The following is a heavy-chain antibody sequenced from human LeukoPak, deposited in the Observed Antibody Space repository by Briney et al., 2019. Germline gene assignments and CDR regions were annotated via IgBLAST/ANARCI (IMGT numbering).Heavy chain of an antibody. V-gene: IGHV3-48*01. CDR1: GFIFSNYG. D-gene: IGHD6-6*01. CDR3: ARGGAARPDY. J-gene: IGHJ4*02. CDR2: IGSNRKSI. Sequence: PGGSLRLSCTASGFIFSNYGMNWVRQAPGKGLEWVAYIGSNRKSIDYADSVKGRFTISRDNAQNSLCLQMNSLRAEDTAVYYCARGGAARPDYWGQGTMVTVSS.